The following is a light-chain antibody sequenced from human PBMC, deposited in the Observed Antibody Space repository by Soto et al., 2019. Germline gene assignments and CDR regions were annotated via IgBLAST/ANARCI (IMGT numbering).Light chain of an antibody. J-gene: IGKJ1*01. V-gene: IGKV3-11*01. CDR3: QQRSNWPPTWT. CDR2: DAS. CDR1: QSVSTY. Sequence: EIVLTQSPPTLSLSPGERATLSCRASQSVSTYLAWYQQKPGQAPTLLIYDASTRATGIPARFSGSGSGTDFTLTISSLEPEDFAVYYCQQRSNWPPTWTFGQGTKVEIK.